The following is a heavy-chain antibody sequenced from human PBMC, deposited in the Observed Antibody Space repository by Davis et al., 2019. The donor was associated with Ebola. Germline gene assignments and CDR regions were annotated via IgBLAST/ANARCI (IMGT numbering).Heavy chain of an antibody. V-gene: IGHV3-23*01. Sequence: GGSLRLSCAASGFTFSSSAMTWARQAPGKGLEWVSAVTSSGGGTYYADSVKGRFTISRDNSKNTLYLQMNGLRVEDTAIYYCAKDNRNIWSEVWGQGTMVTVSS. CDR1: GFTFSSSA. CDR2: VTSSGGGT. D-gene: IGHD2/OR15-2a*01. J-gene: IGHJ3*01. CDR3: AKDNRNIWSEV.